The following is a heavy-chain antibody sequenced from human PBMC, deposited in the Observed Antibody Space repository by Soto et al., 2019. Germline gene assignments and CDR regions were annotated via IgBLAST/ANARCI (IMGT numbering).Heavy chain of an antibody. CDR1: GYTFTGYY. J-gene: IGHJ6*03. CDR2: INPNSGGT. V-gene: IGHV1-2*04. CDR3: ARGGSGPPTYYYYYYMDV. Sequence: QVQLVQSGAEVKKPGASVKVSCKASGYTFTGYYMHWVRQAPGQGLEWMGWINPNSGGTNYAQKFQGWVTMTRDTSIRTAYMELSRLRSDDTAVYYCARGGSGPPTYYYYYYMDVWGKGTTVTVSS. D-gene: IGHD1-26*01.